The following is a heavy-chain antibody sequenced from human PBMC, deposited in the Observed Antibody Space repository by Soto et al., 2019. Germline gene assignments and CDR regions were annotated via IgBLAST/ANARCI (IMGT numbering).Heavy chain of an antibody. CDR2: IRPDGSEK. Sequence: EVQVVESGGGWVQPGGSLRVSCVGSGFNFRRYWMSWVRQAPGKGLEWVANIRPDGSEKYYVDSVKGRFTISRDNAKNSLYLQMSSLSAEDAAVYYCSLEEGATVAINWFLTWGQGALVAVS. V-gene: IGHV3-7*03. CDR1: GFNFRRYW. J-gene: IGHJ5*02. D-gene: IGHD4-17*01. CDR3: SLEEGATVAINWFLT.